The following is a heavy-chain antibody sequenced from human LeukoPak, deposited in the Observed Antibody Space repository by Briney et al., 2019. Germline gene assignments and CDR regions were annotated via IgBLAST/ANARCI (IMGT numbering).Heavy chain of an antibody. CDR2: IYSGGST. D-gene: IGHD6-6*01. Sequence: GGSLRLSCAASGFTFSRFRMSWVRQPPGKGLEWVSVIYSGGSTYYVDSVKGRFTISRDNSKNTLYLQMNSLRAEDTAVYYCAKDFLESIWGQGTLVTVSS. J-gene: IGHJ4*02. CDR1: GFTFSRFR. CDR3: AKDFLESI. V-gene: IGHV3-66*01.